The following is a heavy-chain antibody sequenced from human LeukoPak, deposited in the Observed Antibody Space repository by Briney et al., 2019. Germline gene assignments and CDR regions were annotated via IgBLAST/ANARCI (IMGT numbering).Heavy chain of an antibody. Sequence: PGGPLRLSCAASGFTFSSYSMNWVRQAPGKGLEWVSSISSSSSYIYYADSVKGQFTISRDNAKNSLYLQMNSLRAEDTAVYYCARWQQLVGSDYWGQGTLVTVSS. CDR3: ARWQQLVGSDY. J-gene: IGHJ4*02. CDR2: ISSSSSYI. V-gene: IGHV3-21*01. CDR1: GFTFSSYS. D-gene: IGHD6-13*01.